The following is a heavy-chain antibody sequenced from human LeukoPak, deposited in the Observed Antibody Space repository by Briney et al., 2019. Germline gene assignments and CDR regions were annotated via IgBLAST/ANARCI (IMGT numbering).Heavy chain of an antibody. Sequence: ASVKVSCKASGYTFTGYYMHWVRQAPGQGLEWMGWINPNSGGTNYAQKFQGRVTMTRDTSISTAYMELSRLRSDDTAVYYCARAAKWGIAVALKGNWFDPWGQGTLVTVSS. CDR2: INPNSGGT. D-gene: IGHD6-19*01. J-gene: IGHJ5*02. CDR1: GYTFTGYY. CDR3: ARAAKWGIAVALKGNWFDP. V-gene: IGHV1-2*02.